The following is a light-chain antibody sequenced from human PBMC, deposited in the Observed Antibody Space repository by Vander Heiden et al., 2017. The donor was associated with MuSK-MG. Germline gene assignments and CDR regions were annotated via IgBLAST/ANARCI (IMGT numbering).Light chain of an antibody. J-gene: IGKJ2*01. Sequence: DIQMTQSPSSLSASVGDRVTITCQASQDITNYLNWYQQKPGKAPKFSGSGSGTEFTLTISSLQPEDIATYYCQQYENLPYTFGQGTKVEIK. V-gene: IGKV1-33*01. CDR1: QDITNY. CDR3: QQYENLPYT.